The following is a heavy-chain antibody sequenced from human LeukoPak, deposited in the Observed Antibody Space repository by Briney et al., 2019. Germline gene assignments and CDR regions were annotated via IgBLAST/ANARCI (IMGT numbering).Heavy chain of an antibody. V-gene: IGHV4-30-2*01. J-gene: IGHJ4*02. CDR2: IYHSGSN. Sequence: SQTLSLTCAVSGVSISSGGYYWSWIRQPPGKGLEWIGYIYHSGSNYDNPSLKRRVTISVDRSKNQCSLKLSSVTDADTAVYFCARGRWFRGVIIYFFDDWGQGTLVTVSS. CDR3: ARGRWFRGVIIYFFDD. CDR1: GVSISSGGYY. D-gene: IGHD3-10*01.